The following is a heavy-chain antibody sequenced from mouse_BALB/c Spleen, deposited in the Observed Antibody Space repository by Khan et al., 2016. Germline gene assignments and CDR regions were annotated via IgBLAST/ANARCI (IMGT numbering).Heavy chain of an antibody. J-gene: IGHJ3*01. D-gene: IGHD2-1*01. CDR1: GYTLTDYS. Sequence: QIQLVQSGPELKKPGETVKISCKASGYTLTDYSMHWVKQAPGKGLKWMGWINTETGEPTYADDFKGRFAFSFETSSSTAYLQINNLKNEDTATYFCARGGNYGFAYWGQGTLFTVSA. V-gene: IGHV9-2-1*01. CDR2: INTETGEP. CDR3: ARGGNYGFAY.